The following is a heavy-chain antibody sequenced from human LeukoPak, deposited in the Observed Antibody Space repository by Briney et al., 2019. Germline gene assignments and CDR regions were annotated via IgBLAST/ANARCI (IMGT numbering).Heavy chain of an antibody. CDR2: INPNSGGT. V-gene: IGHV1-2*02. CDR3: ARGRKWGAAPPRRGYYYYMDV. Sequence: ASVKVSCKASGYTFTSYGISWVRQAPGQGLEWMGWINPNSGGTNYAQKFQGRVTMTRDTSISTAYMELSRLRSDDTAVYYCARGRKWGAAPPRRGYYYYMDVWGKGTTVTISS. J-gene: IGHJ6*03. CDR1: GYTFTSYG. D-gene: IGHD7-27*01.